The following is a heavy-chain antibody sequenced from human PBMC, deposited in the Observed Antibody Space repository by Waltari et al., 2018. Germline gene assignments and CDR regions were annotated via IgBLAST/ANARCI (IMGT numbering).Heavy chain of an antibody. CDR1: GGSFSGYY. CDR2: INHSGST. CDR3: ARGSRYCSSTSCRRLVRDYYHMDV. D-gene: IGHD2-2*01. V-gene: IGHV4-34*01. Sequence: QVQLQQWGAGLLKPSETLSLTCAVYGGSFSGYYWSWIRQPPGKGREWIGEINHSGSTNYNPSLKSRVTISVDTSKNQFSLKLSSVTAADTAVYYCARGSRYCSSTSCRRLVRDYYHMDVWGKGTTVTVSS. J-gene: IGHJ6*03.